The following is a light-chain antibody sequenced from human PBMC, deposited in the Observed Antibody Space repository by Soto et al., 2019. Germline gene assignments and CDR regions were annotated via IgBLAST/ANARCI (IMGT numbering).Light chain of an antibody. Sequence: EVVLTQSTATLSLSPGERASLSCRASQNINSYLAWYQQKPGQAPRLLIYDASDRATGIPARFSGSGSGTDFTLTISSLEPEDFAVYYCQQRSNWPGTFGQGSNVDVK. CDR2: DAS. J-gene: IGKJ1*01. CDR3: QQRSNWPGT. CDR1: QNINSY. V-gene: IGKV3-11*01.